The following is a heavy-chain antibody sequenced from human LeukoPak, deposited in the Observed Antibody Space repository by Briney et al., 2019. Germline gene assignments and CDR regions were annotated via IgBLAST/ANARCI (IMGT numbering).Heavy chain of an antibody. V-gene: IGHV1-2*02. CDR2: INPNSGGT. Sequence: ASVKVSCKASGYTFTGYYMHWVRQAPGQGLEWMGWINPNSGGTNYAQKFQGRVTMTRDTSISTAYMELSRLRSDDTAVYYCARAEDTATPADYWGQGTLVTVSS. CDR3: ARAEDTATPADY. J-gene: IGHJ4*02. D-gene: IGHD5-18*01. CDR1: GYTFTGYY.